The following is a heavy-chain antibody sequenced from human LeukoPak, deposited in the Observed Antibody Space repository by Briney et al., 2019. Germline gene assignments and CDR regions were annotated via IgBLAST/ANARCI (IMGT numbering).Heavy chain of an antibody. CDR3: ARGDFCSKSNCYLRPMDV. CDR2: IYYSGSP. Sequence: PSVTLSLTCTVSGGSISDYYWTWIRQSPGEGVEWLGYIYYSGSPTYNPSLKSRVTMSVDTAKNQFSLKLRSVTAADTAIYYCARGDFCSKSNCYLRPMDVWGKGTTVTVHS. CDR1: GGSISDYY. V-gene: IGHV4-59*01. J-gene: IGHJ6*04. D-gene: IGHD3-3*01.